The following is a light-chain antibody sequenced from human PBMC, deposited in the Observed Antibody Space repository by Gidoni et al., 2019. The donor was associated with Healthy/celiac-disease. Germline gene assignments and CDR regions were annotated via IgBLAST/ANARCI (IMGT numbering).Light chain of an antibody. CDR1: QSVLYSSNNKNY. CDR2: WAS. J-gene: IGKJ1*01. Sequence: DIVMTQSPDSLAVSLGERATINCKPSQSVLYSSNNKNYLAWYQQKPGQPPKLLIYWASTRESGVPDRFSGSGSGTDFTLTISSLQAEDVAVYYCQQYYSTHTFGQGTKVEIK. V-gene: IGKV4-1*01. CDR3: QQYYSTHT.